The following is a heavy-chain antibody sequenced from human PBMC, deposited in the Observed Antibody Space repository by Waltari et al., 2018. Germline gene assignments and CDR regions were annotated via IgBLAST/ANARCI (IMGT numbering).Heavy chain of an antibody. CDR2: IYYSGTT. J-gene: IGHJ6*02. V-gene: IGHV4-59*01. CDR3: GRVPITMVRGVIGVDV. D-gene: IGHD3-10*01. CDR1: GGSITGYY. Sequence: QVHLLESAPGLVRPSETLSLTCSVSGGSITGYYWTWIRQPPGKGLEWIGYIYYSGTTNYNPSLKDRGTISVDTSKNQLSLKLGSVTAADTAVYYCGRVPITMVRGVIGVDVWGQGTTVNVSS.